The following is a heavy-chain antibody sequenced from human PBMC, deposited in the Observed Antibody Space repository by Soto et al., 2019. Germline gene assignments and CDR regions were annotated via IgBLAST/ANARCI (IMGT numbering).Heavy chain of an antibody. D-gene: IGHD2-15*01. CDR3: AFFFQAEYGIRGCAAVSAFLLNRASDL. J-gene: IGHJ2*01. V-gene: IGHV3-7*03. Sequence: GKGLEWVANINQDGSEKYYVDSVKGRFTISRDNAKNSLHLQMNSLRAEDTAVYYCAFFFQAEYGIRGCAAVSAFLLNRASDL. CDR2: INQDGSEK.